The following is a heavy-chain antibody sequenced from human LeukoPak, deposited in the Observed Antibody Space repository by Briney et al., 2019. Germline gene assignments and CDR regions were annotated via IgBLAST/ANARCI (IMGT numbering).Heavy chain of an antibody. CDR1: GFTFSSYW. Sequence: GGSLRLSCAASGFTFSSYWMSWVRQAPGKGLEWVANIKQDGSEEYYVDSVKGRFTISRDNAKNSLYLQMNSLRAEDTAVYYCARDQRITMVRGVIITSNNLDYWGQGTLVTVSS. V-gene: IGHV3-7*01. D-gene: IGHD3-10*01. CDR3: ARDQRITMVRGVIITSNNLDY. J-gene: IGHJ4*02. CDR2: IKQDGSEE.